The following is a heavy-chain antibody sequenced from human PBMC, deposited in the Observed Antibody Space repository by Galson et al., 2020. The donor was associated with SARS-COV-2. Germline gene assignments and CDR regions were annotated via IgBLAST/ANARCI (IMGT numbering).Heavy chain of an antibody. D-gene: IGHD4-17*01. CDR1: GTSISSAYYS. V-gene: IGHV4-30-2*01. CDR3: ARLHYGEYAPEAFDI. J-gene: IGHJ3*02. CDR2: ISHSGST. Sequence: SETLSLTCTVSGTSISSAYYSWNWIRQPPGKGLEWIGYISHSGSTYYNPSLKSRVTISGDRSKNQFSLRLSSVTAADTAVYYCARLHYGEYAPEAFDIWGPGTRVTVAS.